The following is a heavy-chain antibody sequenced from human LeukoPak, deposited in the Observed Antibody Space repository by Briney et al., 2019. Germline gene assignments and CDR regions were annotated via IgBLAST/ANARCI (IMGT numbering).Heavy chain of an antibody. Sequence: GGSLRLSCAASGFTFSSYGMSWVRQAPGKGLEWVSSISTSSSYIYYADSVKGRFTVSRNNAKNSLYLQMDSLRAEDTAVYYCARVFSGTYLNYHHFDYWGQGTLVTVSS. CDR2: ISTSSSYI. J-gene: IGHJ4*02. CDR1: GFTFSSYG. V-gene: IGHV3-21*01. D-gene: IGHD1-26*01. CDR3: ARVFSGTYLNYHHFDY.